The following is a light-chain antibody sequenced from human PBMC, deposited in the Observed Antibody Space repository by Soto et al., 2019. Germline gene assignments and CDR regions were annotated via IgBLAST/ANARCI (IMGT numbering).Light chain of an antibody. V-gene: IGKV1-8*01. CDR2: AAS. Sequence: AIRMTQSPSSLSASTGDRVTITCRASQGISSYLAWYQQKPGKAPKLLIYAASTLQSGVPPRFSGSGSGTDFTLTNSCLQSEDFATYYCQQYYSYPLTFGGGTKV. CDR1: QGISSY. J-gene: IGKJ4*01. CDR3: QQYYSYPLT.